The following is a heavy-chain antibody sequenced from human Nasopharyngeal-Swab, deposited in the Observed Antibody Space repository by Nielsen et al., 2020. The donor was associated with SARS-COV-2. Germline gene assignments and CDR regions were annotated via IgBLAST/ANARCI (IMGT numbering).Heavy chain of an antibody. Sequence: SETLSLTCTVSGGSISSYYWSWIRQPPGKGLEWIGEINHSGSTNYNPSLKSRVTISVDTSKNQFSLKLSSVTAADTAVYYCASDLGQYQLHTLGGNNWFDPWGQGTLVTVSS. CDR1: GGSISSYY. CDR3: ASDLGQYQLHTLGGNNWFDP. CDR2: INHSGST. D-gene: IGHD2-2*01. J-gene: IGHJ5*02. V-gene: IGHV4-34*01.